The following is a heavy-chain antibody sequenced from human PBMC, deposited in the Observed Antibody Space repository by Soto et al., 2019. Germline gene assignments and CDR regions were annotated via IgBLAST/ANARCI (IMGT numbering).Heavy chain of an antibody. CDR1: GFTFSDYY. CDR3: ARSGDNYNVLDY. CDR2: SSNSGTYT. D-gene: IGHD3-10*02. V-gene: IGHV3-11*06. J-gene: IGHJ4*02. Sequence: RGSLRLSCVGSGFTFSDYYMSWVRQAPGKGLEWLSYSSNSGTYTKYAGSVKGRFSISRDNAKNSLHLQINSLRGEDTAVYYCARSGDNYNVLDYWGQGTPVTVSS.